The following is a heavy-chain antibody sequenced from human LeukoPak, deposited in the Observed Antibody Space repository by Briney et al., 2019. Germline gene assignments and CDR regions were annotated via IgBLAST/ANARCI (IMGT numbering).Heavy chain of an antibody. Sequence: GGSLRLSCAASGFTFSRYWMHWVRQAPGKGLVWVSRINTDGRTITYADSVKGRFTISRDNSKNTVYLQMNSLRAEDTAVYYCATSPLYEDSSGYRYWGQGTLVTVSS. CDR2: INTDGRTI. D-gene: IGHD3-22*01. CDR3: ATSPLYEDSSGYRY. J-gene: IGHJ4*02. CDR1: GFTFSRYW. V-gene: IGHV3-74*01.